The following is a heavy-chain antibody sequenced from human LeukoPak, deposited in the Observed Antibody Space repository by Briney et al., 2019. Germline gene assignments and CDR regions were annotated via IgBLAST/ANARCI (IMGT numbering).Heavy chain of an antibody. CDR3: AREDIVVVPAAYGMDV. CDR2: ISAYNGNT. J-gene: IGHJ6*02. CDR1: GYTFTSYG. Sequence: ASVKVSCKASGYTFTSYGISWVRQAPGQGLEWMGWISAYNGNTNYAQKLQGRVTMTTDTSTSTAYMELRSLRSDDTAVYYCAREDIVVVPAAYGMDVWGQGTTVTVSS. D-gene: IGHD2-2*01. V-gene: IGHV1-18*01.